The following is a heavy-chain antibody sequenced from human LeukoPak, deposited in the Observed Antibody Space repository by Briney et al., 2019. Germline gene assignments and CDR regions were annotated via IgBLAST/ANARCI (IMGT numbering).Heavy chain of an antibody. CDR3: ARDNSGWSRDY. Sequence: PGGSLRLSCAASGFTFSSYSMNWVRQAPGKGLEWVSTINPATDIFYADSVKGRFTISRDNARDSLFLQMNSLRVEDTAIYYCARDNSGWSRDYWGQGTLVTVSS. J-gene: IGHJ4*02. D-gene: IGHD6-19*01. CDR2: INPATDI. V-gene: IGHV3-21*01. CDR1: GFTFSSYS.